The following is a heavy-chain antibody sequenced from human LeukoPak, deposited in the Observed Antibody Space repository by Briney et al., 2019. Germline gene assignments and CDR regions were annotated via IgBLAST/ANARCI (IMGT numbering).Heavy chain of an antibody. V-gene: IGHV1-3*01. CDR2: INAGNGNT. J-gene: IGHJ5*02. CDR1: GYTFTGYA. CDR3: ARGLRQWLVLNS. Sequence: ASVKVSCKASGYTFTGYAMHWVRQAPGQRLEWMGWINAGNGNTKYSQKFQGRVTITRDTSASTAYMELSSLRSEDTAVYYCARGLRQWLVLNSWGQGTLVTVSS. D-gene: IGHD6-19*01.